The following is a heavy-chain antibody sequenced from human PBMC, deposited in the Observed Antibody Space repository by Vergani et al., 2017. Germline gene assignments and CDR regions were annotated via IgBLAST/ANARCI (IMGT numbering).Heavy chain of an antibody. CDR3: ARVVSTNSRIAVAGKLDY. CDR1: GGSFSGYN. CDR2: INHSGST. Sequence: QVQLQQWGAGLLKPSETLSLTCAVYGGSFSGYNWSWIRQPPGKGLEWIGEINHSGSTYYNPSLKSRVTISVDTSKNQFSLKLSSVTAADTAVYYCARVVSTNSRIAVAGKLDYWGQGTLVTVSS. V-gene: IGHV4-34*01. J-gene: IGHJ4*02. D-gene: IGHD6-19*01.